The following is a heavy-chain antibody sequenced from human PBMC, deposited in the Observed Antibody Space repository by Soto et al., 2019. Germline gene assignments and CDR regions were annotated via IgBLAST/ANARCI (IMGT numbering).Heavy chain of an antibody. D-gene: IGHD1-1*01. J-gene: IGHJ3*02. CDR1: GYTFTGYY. V-gene: IGHV1-2*04. CDR2: INPNSGGT. Sequence: GASVKASCKASGYTFTGYYMHWVRQAPGQGLEWMGWINPNSGGTNYAQKFQGWVTMTRDTSISTAYMELSRLRSDDTAVYYCARDFLGTTGAFDIWGQGTMVTVSS. CDR3: ARDFLGTTGAFDI.